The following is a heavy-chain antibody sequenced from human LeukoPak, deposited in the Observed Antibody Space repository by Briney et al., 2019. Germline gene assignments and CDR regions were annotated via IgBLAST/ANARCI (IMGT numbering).Heavy chain of an antibody. CDR1: GFTFKNYG. CDR2: VRYDGSNK. CDR3: ARDLIAAAGVFDY. Sequence: GGSLRLSCAASGFTFKNYGMHWVRQAPGKGLEWVAYVRYDGSNKYYADSVKGRFTISRDNAKNSLYLQMNSLRAEDTAVYYCARDLIAAAGVFDYWGQGTLVTVSS. J-gene: IGHJ4*02. D-gene: IGHD6-13*01. V-gene: IGHV3-30*02.